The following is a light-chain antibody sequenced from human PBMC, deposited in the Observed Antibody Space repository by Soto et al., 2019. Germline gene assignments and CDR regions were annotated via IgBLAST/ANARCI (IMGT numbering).Light chain of an antibody. CDR2: GAS. J-gene: IGKJ2*01. Sequence: DSQMTQSPSSLSASVGDRVTITCRASQDITNYLNWYRQIPGKAPELLIYGASNLETGVPSRLSERTSGSRFTFTSSSLQPEVIATCYCQQYDKLPPDTFSQGTKLEI. V-gene: IGKV1-33*01. CDR3: QQYDKLPPDT. CDR1: QDITNY.